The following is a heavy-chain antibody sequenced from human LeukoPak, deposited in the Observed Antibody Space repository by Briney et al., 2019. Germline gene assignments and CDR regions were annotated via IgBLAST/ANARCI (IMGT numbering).Heavy chain of an antibody. CDR3: ARDFGPYGMDV. D-gene: IGHD3-16*01. Sequence: GGSLRLSCAASGFSFSSSWMHWVRQAPGTGLAWVSRINSDGSTTNYADSVKGRFTISRDNAMSTLYLQMNSLRAEDTAVYYCARDFGPYGMDVWGQGTTVTVSS. V-gene: IGHV3-74*01. J-gene: IGHJ6*02. CDR2: INSDGSTT. CDR1: GFSFSSSW.